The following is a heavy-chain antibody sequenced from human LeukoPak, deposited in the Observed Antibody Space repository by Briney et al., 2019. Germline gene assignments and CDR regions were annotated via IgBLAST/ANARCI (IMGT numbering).Heavy chain of an antibody. CDR1: GFTFSSYW. J-gene: IGHJ5*02. V-gene: IGHV3-7*01. CDR3: ASSSSWYPIWFDP. Sequence: GGSLRLSCAASGFTFSSYWMSWVRQAPGKRLEWVANIKQDGSEKYYVDSVKGRFTISRDNAKNSLYLQMNSLRAEDTAVYYCASSSSWYPIWFDPWGQGTLVTVSS. D-gene: IGHD6-13*01. CDR2: IKQDGSEK.